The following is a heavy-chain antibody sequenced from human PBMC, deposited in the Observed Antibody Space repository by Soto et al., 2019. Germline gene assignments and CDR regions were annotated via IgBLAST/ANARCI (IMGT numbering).Heavy chain of an antibody. D-gene: IGHD2-15*01. J-gene: IGHJ4*02. CDR2: ISGSGGST. Sequence: GGSLRLSCAASGFTFSSYAMSWVRQAPGKGLEWVSAISGSGGSTYYADSVKGRFTISRDNSKNTLYLQMNSLRAEDTAVYYCAKVEVVVVVAAIRKREFDYWGQGTLVTVSS. CDR1: GFTFSSYA. V-gene: IGHV3-23*01. CDR3: AKVEVVVVVAAIRKREFDY.